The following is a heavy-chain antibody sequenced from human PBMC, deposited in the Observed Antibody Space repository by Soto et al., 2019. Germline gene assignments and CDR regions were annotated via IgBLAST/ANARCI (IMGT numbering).Heavy chain of an antibody. CDR3: RSSSRYSTDV. Sequence: QLQLQESGPGLVKPSETLSLSCTVSGGSITSSSYWGWIRQPPGKGLEWMGSIYSTGNTYYNPSLKGRVTISADTSKNQFSLNLSSVTAADTAVYYCRSSSRYSTDVWGQGTTVYVSS. D-gene: IGHD6-13*01. V-gene: IGHV4-39*01. J-gene: IGHJ6*02. CDR2: IYSTGNT. CDR1: GGSITSSSY.